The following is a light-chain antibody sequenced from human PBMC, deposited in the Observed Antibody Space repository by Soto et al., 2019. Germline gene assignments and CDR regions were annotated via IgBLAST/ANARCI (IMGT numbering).Light chain of an antibody. Sequence: DIQLTQSPSFLSASVGDRVTITCRASQGISSYLAWYQQKPGKAPKLLIYAASTLQTGVPSSCSGSGSGTEFTLTIRSLQPEDFATYYCQPLDSYSTFGQGTRLEIK. J-gene: IGKJ5*01. CDR2: AAS. V-gene: IGKV1-9*01. CDR3: QPLDSYST. CDR1: QGISSY.